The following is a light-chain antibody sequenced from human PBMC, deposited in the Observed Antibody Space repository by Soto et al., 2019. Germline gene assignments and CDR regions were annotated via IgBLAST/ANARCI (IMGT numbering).Light chain of an antibody. CDR1: SSNIGNNY. Sequence: QSVLTQPPSVSAAPGQKVTISCSGSSSNIGNNYVSWYQQIPGTAPKLLIYKNNKRPSGIPDRFSGSKSGTSATLGITGLQAGDEADYYCETWDSSLSAGVFGGGTKLTVL. V-gene: IGLV1-51*02. CDR3: ETWDSSLSAGV. J-gene: IGLJ3*02. CDR2: KNN.